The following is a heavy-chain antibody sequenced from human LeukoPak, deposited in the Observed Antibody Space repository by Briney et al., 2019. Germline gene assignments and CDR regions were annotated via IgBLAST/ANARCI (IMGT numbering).Heavy chain of an antibody. CDR3: AREVNAETPSADAFDL. D-gene: IGHD2-21*01. J-gene: IGHJ3*01. CDR1: GGSISGGDYF. CDR2: IYQSGGA. Sequence: SETLSLTCTVSGGSISGGDYFWSWVRQPPGRGLEGFAYIYQSGGAHYNPSLKSPASISVDTSKNQFSLELRSVTAADTAVYYCAREVNAETPSADAFDLWGQGTIVTVSS. V-gene: IGHV4-30-4*08.